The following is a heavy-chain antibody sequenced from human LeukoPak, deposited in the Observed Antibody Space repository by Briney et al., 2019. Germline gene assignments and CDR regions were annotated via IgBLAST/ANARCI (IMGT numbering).Heavy chain of an antibody. CDR1: GFTFSSYW. V-gene: IGHV3-7*01. J-gene: IGHJ3*02. Sequence: GGSLRLSCAASGFTFSSYWMSWVRQVPGKGLEWAANIKQDGSEKYYVDSVKGRFTISRDNAKNSLYLQMNSLRAEDTAVYYCARDKGRLQWPSNAFDIWGQGTMVTVSS. CDR3: ARDKGRLQWPSNAFDI. D-gene: IGHD5-24*01. CDR2: IKQDGSEK.